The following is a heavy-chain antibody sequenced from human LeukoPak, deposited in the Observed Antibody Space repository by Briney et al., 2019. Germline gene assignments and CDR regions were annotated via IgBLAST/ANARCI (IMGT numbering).Heavy chain of an antibody. CDR1: GYSFTSYW. V-gene: IGHV5-51*01. D-gene: IGHD2-2*01. Sequence: GESLKISCKGSGYSFTSYWIGWVRQMPGKGLEWMGIIYPGDSDTRYSPSFQGQVIISADKSISTAYLQWSSLKASDTAMYYCAREDCSSTSCSHGMDVWGQGTTVTVSS. J-gene: IGHJ6*02. CDR3: AREDCSSTSCSHGMDV. CDR2: IYPGDSDT.